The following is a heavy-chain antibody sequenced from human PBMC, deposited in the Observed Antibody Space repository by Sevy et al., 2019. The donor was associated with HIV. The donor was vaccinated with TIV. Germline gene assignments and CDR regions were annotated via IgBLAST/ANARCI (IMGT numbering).Heavy chain of an antibody. Sequence: GGSLRLSCAASGFTVSSNYMSWVRQAPGKGLEWVSVIYSSGSTYYADSVKGRFTISRDNSKNTLYLKMNSLRAEDTAVYYCARDEGGSGSYYNFYWGQGTLVTVSS. CDR3: ARDEGGSGSYYNFY. CDR1: GFTVSSNY. CDR2: IYSSGST. V-gene: IGHV3-53*01. D-gene: IGHD3-10*01. J-gene: IGHJ4*02.